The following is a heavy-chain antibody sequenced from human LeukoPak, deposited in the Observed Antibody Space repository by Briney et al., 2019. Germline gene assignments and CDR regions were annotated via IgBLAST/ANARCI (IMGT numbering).Heavy chain of an antibody. V-gene: IGHV3-21*01. Sequence: GGSLRLSCAASGFTFGSYSMNRVRQAPGKGLEWVSSISSSSSYIYYADSVKGRFTISRDNAKNSLYLQMNSLRAEGTAVYYCARGYDSSGYTTFDYWGQGTLVTVSS. D-gene: IGHD3-22*01. CDR1: GFTFGSYS. J-gene: IGHJ4*02. CDR3: ARGYDSSGYTTFDY. CDR2: ISSSSSYI.